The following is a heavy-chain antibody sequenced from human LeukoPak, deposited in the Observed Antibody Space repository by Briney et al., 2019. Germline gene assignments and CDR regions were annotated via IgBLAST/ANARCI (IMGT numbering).Heavy chain of an antibody. D-gene: IGHD3-16*01. V-gene: IGHV4-59*12. CDR1: GGSISGYY. CDR3: ARDLGSWPHVTLDI. CDR2: LYYNRGA. J-gene: IGHJ3*02. Sequence: SQTLSLTCTVSGGSISGYYWSWSRQAPGKGVEWIGNLYYNRGAWYKSSLKSRVSISVDTSKNQFSLKLTSVTAADTAIYYCARDLGSWPHVTLDIWGHGTLVTVSS.